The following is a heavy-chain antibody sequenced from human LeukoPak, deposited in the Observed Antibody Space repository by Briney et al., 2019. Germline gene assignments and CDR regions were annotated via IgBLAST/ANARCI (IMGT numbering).Heavy chain of an antibody. Sequence: GGSLRLSCEASGFTFSTYGMHWVRQAPGKGLQWVALIVYDGSDKHYADSVRGRFTISRDDSKNTLYLQMNSLRPEDTAVYYCVVRDAAGLDYWGQGTLVTVSS. V-gene: IGHV3-30*02. CDR3: VVRDAAGLDY. J-gene: IGHJ4*02. D-gene: IGHD6-13*01. CDR1: GFTFSTYG. CDR2: IVYDGSDK.